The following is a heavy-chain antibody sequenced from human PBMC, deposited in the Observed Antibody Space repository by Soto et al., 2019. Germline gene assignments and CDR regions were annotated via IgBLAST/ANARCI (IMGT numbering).Heavy chain of an antibody. D-gene: IGHD3-22*01. J-gene: IGHJ4*02. Sequence: SVKVSCKASGGTFSSYAISWVRQAPGQGLEWMGGIIPIFGTANYAQKFQGRVTITADESTSTAYMELSSLRSEDTAVYYCARAGGSTYYYDSSGYYGSYWGQGTLVTV. CDR1: GGTFSSYA. CDR2: IIPIFGTA. V-gene: IGHV1-69*13. CDR3: ARAGGSTYYYDSSGYYGSY.